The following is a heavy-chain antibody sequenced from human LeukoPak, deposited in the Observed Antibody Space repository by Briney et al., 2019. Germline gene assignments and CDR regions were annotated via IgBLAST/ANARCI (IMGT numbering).Heavy chain of an antibody. CDR3: ARARWFGEGLGAFDI. V-gene: IGHV1-18*01. CDR2: ISAYNGNT. J-gene: IGHJ3*02. Sequence: GASVKVSCRASGYTFTSYGISWVRQAPGQGLEWMGWISAYNGNTNHAQKLQGRVTMTTDTSTSTAYMELRSLRSDDTAVYYCARARWFGEGLGAFDIWGQGTVVTVSS. CDR1: GYTFTSYG. D-gene: IGHD3-10*01.